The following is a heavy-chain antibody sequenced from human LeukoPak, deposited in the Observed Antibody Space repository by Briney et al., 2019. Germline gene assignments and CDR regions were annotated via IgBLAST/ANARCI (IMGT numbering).Heavy chain of an antibody. CDR1: GFIFTNYA. V-gene: IGHV3-23*01. D-gene: IGHD3-22*01. J-gene: IGHJ1*01. Sequence: GGSLRLSCATSGFIFTNYAIYWVRQAPGKGLEWVSATTGSGGSTFYADSVKGRFTISRDNAKNTVSLQMNSLRAEDTGVYYCARAPSEIGGYYPEYFRHWGQGTLVTVSP. CDR2: TTGSGGST. CDR3: ARAPSEIGGYYPEYFRH.